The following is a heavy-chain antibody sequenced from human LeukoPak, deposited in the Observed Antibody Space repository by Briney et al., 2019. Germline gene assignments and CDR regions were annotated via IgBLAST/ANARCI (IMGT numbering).Heavy chain of an antibody. Sequence: KTSETLSLTCTVSGGSISSYYWSWIRQPPGKGLEWIGYIYYSGSTYYNPSLKSRVTISVDMSKNQFSLKLSSVTAADTAVYYCAREVGYCTSTTCYRYYFDYWGQGTLVTVSS. CDR2: IYYSGST. CDR3: AREVGYCTSTTCYRYYFDY. D-gene: IGHD2-2*01. CDR1: GGSISSYY. J-gene: IGHJ4*02. V-gene: IGHV4-59*12.